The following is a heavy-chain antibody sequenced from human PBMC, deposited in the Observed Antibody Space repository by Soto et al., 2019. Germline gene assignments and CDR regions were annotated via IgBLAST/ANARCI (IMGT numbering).Heavy chain of an antibody. Sequence: SETLSLTRVVYGGSFSGHFWSWIRQPPGKVLEWIGEINHSGSANYNPSLKSRVTISVDTSKNQFSLKLPSVTAADTAVYYCAGWAVGIMIFGVPKDYWSQGTQVTVSS. D-gene: IGHD3-3*01. CDR1: GGSFSGHF. CDR2: INHSGSA. J-gene: IGHJ4*02. CDR3: AGWAVGIMIFGVPKDY. V-gene: IGHV4-34*01.